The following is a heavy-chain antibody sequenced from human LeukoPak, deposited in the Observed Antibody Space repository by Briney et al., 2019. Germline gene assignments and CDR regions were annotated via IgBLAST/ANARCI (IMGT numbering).Heavy chain of an antibody. Sequence: GGSLRLSCAASGFILSSHGMSWVRQAPGKRLEWVSTVTSRGGTDYTDSVKGRFIISRDNSKNTLLLQMNSLRAEDTAVYYCATTRPYGATWAGAFEDWGQGTPVTVSS. CDR2: VTSRGGT. CDR3: ATTRPYGATWAGAFED. J-gene: IGHJ4*01. D-gene: IGHD3-10*01. V-gene: IGHV3-23*01. CDR1: GFILSSHG.